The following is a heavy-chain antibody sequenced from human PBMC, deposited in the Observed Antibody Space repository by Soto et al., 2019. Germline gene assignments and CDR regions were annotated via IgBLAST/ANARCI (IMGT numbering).Heavy chain of an antibody. CDR2: INSDGTIT. CDR3: AREFYGSGI. V-gene: IGHV3-74*01. Sequence: EVQLVESGGALIQPGGSLRISCAASGFTFSSYWMFWVRQAPVTGLMWVSRINSDGTITDYADSVRGRFTISRDNAKNTLYLQLNSLRAEDTAVYYCAREFYGSGIWGQGTLVTVSS. D-gene: IGHD3-10*01. J-gene: IGHJ4*02. CDR1: GFTFSSYW.